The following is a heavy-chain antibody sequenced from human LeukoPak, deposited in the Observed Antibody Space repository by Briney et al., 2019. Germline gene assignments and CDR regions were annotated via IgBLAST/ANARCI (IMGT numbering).Heavy chain of an antibody. CDR2: IRSKTNSYAT. CDR1: GYTFSGSA. CDR3: TRQYYYDSTGYLPFDY. J-gene: IGHJ4*02. Sequence: GGSLRLSCAASGYTFSGSAMHWVRQASGKGLEWVGRIRSKTNSYATAYAASMKGRFTISRDDSKNTAYLQMNSLKTEDTAVYYCTRQYYYDSTGYLPFDYWGQGTLVTVSS. V-gene: IGHV3-73*01. D-gene: IGHD3-22*01.